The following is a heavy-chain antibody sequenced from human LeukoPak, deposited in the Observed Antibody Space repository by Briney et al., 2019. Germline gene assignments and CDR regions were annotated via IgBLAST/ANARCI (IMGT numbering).Heavy chain of an antibody. V-gene: IGHV4-34*01. D-gene: IGHD3-22*01. CDR2: INHSGST. CDR1: GGSFSGYY. Sequence: PSETLSLTCAVYGGSFSGYYWSWIRQPPGKGLEWIGEINHSGSTNYNPSLKSRVTISVDTSKNQFSLKLSSVTAADTAAYYCARGWWSYDSSVGREYYYYYGMDVWGQGTTVTVSS. J-gene: IGHJ6*02. CDR3: ARGWWSYDSSVGREYYYYYGMDV.